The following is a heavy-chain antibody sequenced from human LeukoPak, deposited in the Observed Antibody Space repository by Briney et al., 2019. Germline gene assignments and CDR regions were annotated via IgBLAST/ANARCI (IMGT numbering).Heavy chain of an antibody. Sequence: SVKVSCKASGGTFSSYAISWVRQAPGHGLEWMGGIIPIFGTANYAQKFQGRVTITADESTSTAYMELSSLRSEDTAVYYCARDPCSSTSCPGAFDIWGQGTMVTVSS. V-gene: IGHV1-69*13. J-gene: IGHJ3*02. CDR1: GGTFSSYA. CDR3: ARDPCSSTSCPGAFDI. CDR2: IIPIFGTA. D-gene: IGHD2-2*01.